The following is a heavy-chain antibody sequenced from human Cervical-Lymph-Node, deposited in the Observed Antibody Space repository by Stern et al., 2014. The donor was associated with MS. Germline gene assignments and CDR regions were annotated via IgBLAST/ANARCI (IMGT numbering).Heavy chain of an antibody. CDR2: ISSVCSYI. V-gene: IGHV3-21*01. D-gene: IGHD4-23*01. CDR3: ARGRGGNYRYYFDY. J-gene: IGHJ4*02. CDR1: GFTFSSYS. Sequence: EVQLVESGGGLVKPGGSLRLSCAASGFTFSSYSMNWVRQAPGKGLEWVTSISSVCSYIYYADSLKGRFTISRDNAKNSLYLQMNSLRAEDTAVYYCARGRGGNYRYYFDYWGQGTLVTVSS.